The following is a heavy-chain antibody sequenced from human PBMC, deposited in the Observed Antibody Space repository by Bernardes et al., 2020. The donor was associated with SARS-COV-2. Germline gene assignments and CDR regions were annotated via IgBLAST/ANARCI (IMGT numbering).Heavy chain of an antibody. D-gene: IGHD3-22*01. CDR2: FDPEDGET. CDR3: TTSLSLTVVVYAFDI. CDR1: GYTLTELS. Sequence: ASMKVSCKVSGYTLTELSMHWVRQAPGKGLEWMGGFDPEDGETIYAQKFQGRVTMTEDTSTDTAYMELSSLRSEDTAVYYCTTSLSLTVVVYAFDIWGQGTTVIVSS. V-gene: IGHV1-24*01. J-gene: IGHJ3*02.